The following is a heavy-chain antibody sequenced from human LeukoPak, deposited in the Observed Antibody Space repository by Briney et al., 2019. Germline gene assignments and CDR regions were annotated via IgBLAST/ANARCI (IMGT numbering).Heavy chain of an antibody. D-gene: IGHD5-18*01. J-gene: IGHJ5*02. Sequence: ASVKVSCKASGYTFTAYGFTWVRQAPGQGLEWMGWISTYSDNANYAQKLQGRVTMTTDTSTSTAYMELRSLRSDDTAVYYCARDHGYSYGVGWFDPWGQGTLSPSPQ. V-gene: IGHV1-18*01. CDR1: GYTFTAYG. CDR3: ARDHGYSYGVGWFDP. CDR2: ISTYSDNA.